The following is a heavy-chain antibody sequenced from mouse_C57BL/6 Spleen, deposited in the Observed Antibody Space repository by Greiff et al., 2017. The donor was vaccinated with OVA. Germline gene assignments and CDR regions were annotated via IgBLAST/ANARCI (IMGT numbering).Heavy chain of an antibody. CDR2: IYPGDGDT. Sequence: VQLQQSGAELVKPGASVKISCKASGYAFSSYWMNWVKQRPGKGLEWIGQIYPGDGDTNYNGKFKGKATLTADKSTSTAYMQISSLTSEDSAVYFCARYDYGSSFDYWGQGTTLTVSS. V-gene: IGHV1-80*01. CDR3: ARYDYGSSFDY. D-gene: IGHD1-1*01. CDR1: GYAFSSYW. J-gene: IGHJ2*01.